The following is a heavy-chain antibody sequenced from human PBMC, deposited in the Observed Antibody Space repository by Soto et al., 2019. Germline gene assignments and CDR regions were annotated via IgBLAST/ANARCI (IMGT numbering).Heavy chain of an antibody. CDR2: ISYDGSNK. CDR1: GFTFSSYA. Sequence: QVQLVESGGGVVQPGRSLRLSCAASGFTFSSYAMHWVRQAPGKGLEWVAVISYDGSNKYYADSVKGRFTISRDNSKNTLYLQMDSLRAEDTAVYYCARGKGLDYLDYWGQGTLVTVSS. J-gene: IGHJ4*02. D-gene: IGHD6-19*01. V-gene: IGHV3-30-3*01. CDR3: ARGKGLDYLDY.